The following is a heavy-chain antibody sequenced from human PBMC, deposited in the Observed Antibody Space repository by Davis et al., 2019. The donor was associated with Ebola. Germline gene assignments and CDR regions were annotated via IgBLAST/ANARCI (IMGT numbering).Heavy chain of an antibody. D-gene: IGHD2-2*01. CDR2: IYHSGST. V-gene: IGHV4-30-2*01. CDR3: ARGPGIVVVPAGAFDI. Sequence: PSETLSLTCAVSGGSISSGGYSWSWIRQPPGKGLEWIGYIYHSGSTYYNPSLKSRVTISVDTSKNQFSLKLSSVTAADTAVYYCARGPGIVVVPAGAFDIWGQGTMVTVSS. J-gene: IGHJ3*02. CDR1: GGSISSGGYS.